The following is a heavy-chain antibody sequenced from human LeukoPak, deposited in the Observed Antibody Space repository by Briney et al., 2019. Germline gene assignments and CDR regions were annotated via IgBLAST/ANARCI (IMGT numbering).Heavy chain of an antibody. CDR3: AKDYGSGPFGPSWYYLDY. Sequence: GGSLRLSCAASGFTFSSYGMHWVRQAPGKGLEWVAVISYDGSNKYYADSVKGLFTISRDNSKNTLYLQMNSLRAEDTAVYYCAKDYGSGPFGPSWYYLDYWGQGTLVTVSS. CDR1: GFTFSSYG. V-gene: IGHV3-30*18. D-gene: IGHD1-26*01. J-gene: IGHJ4*02. CDR2: ISYDGSNK.